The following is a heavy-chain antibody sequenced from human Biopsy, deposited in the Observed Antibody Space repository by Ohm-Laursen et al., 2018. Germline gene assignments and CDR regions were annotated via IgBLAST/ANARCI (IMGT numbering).Heavy chain of an antibody. CDR2: ISGYNGNT. CDR1: SYSFTSYG. CDR3: ARVTLPLYLDY. J-gene: IGHJ4*02. V-gene: IGHV1-18*01. Sequence: GASVKVSCKASSYSFTSYGISWVRQAPGEGLEWTGRISGYNGNTNYAQKFQGRVTMTADTSTSTVYMEVRGLRSDDTAVYYCARVTLPLYLDYWGQGTRVSVSS. D-gene: IGHD5/OR15-5a*01.